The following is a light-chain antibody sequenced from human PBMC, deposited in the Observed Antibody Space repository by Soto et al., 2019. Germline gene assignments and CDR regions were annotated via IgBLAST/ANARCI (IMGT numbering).Light chain of an antibody. Sequence: EIVMTQSPATLSVSPGERATLSCRASQSVSSNLAWYQQKPGQAPRHLIYGASTRATGIPARFSGSGSGTEFTLTLSSLQSEDFAVYYCQQYNNWPRTFGQGNKLEIK. CDR2: GAS. CDR1: QSVSSN. J-gene: IGKJ2*01. V-gene: IGKV3-15*01. CDR3: QQYNNWPRT.